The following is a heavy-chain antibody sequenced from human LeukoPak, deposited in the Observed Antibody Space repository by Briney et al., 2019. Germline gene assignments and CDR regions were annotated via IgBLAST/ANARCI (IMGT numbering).Heavy chain of an antibody. CDR3: ARRSRAGYDFWSGISHPFDY. V-gene: IGHV3-48*03. CDR2: ISSSGSTI. CDR1: GFTFSSYE. J-gene: IGHJ4*02. D-gene: IGHD3-3*01. Sequence: PGGSLRLSCAASGFTFSSYEMNWVRQAPGKGLEWVSYISSSGSTIYYADSVKGRFTISRDNAKNSLYLQMNSLRADDTAVYYCARRSRAGYDFWSGISHPFDYWGQGTLVTVSS.